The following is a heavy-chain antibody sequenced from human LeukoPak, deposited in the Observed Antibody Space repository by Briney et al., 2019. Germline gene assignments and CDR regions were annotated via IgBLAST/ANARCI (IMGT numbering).Heavy chain of an antibody. CDR1: GYTFTDYN. V-gene: IGHV1-46*04. D-gene: IGHD1-1*01. CDR3: PGGTDAFDI. J-gene: IGHJ3*02. CDR2: IKPSGGDT. Sequence: ASVKVSCKTSGYTFTDYNLHWVRQAPGQRLEWMGIIKPSGGDTSYAQTLQGRVFMTRDTSTSTVYMELSSLKSADTAVYYCPGGTDAFDIWGQGTMVTVSS.